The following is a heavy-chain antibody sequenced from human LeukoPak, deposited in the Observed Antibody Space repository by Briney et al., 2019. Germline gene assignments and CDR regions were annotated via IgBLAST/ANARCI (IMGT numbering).Heavy chain of an antibody. CDR2: IYYSGST. Sequence: PSETLSLTCTVCGDSISSYYWSGIRQPPGKGLEWIGYIYYSGSTNYNPSLKGRVTISVATSKNQFSLKLSSVTAADTAVYYCARSQVLRYFDWPNWFDPWGQGTLVTVSS. D-gene: IGHD3-9*01. J-gene: IGHJ5*02. CDR1: GDSISSYY. V-gene: IGHV4-59*01. CDR3: ARSQVLRYFDWPNWFDP.